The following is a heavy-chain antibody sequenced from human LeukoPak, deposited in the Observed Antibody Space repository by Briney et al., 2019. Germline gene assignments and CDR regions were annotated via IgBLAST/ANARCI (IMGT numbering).Heavy chain of an antibody. CDR2: KSKTDGGTT. J-gene: IGHJ4*02. CDR3: TTAMIVVVEYYFDY. CDR1: GFTFSNAW. V-gene: IGHV3-15*01. Sequence: KPGGSLRLSCAASGFTFSNAWMSWVRQAPGKGLEWVGRKSKTDGGTTDYAAPVKGRFTISRDDSKNTLYLQMNSLKTEDTAVYYCTTAMIVVVEYYFDYWGQGTLVTVSS. D-gene: IGHD3-22*01.